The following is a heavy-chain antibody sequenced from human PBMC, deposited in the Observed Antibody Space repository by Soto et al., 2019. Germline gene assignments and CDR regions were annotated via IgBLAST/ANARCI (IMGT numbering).Heavy chain of an antibody. CDR3: ARDGRAMNDY. CDR1: GFTCSTYA. Sequence: EVQLVESGGGLVQPGGSLRLSCAASGFTCSTYAMQWVRQAPGKGLEFVSSISSNGGTTNYAYSVKGRFTISRDNSRDSLYLQMGSLRPEDMAVYYCARDGRAMNDYWGQGTLVTVSS. D-gene: IGHD5-18*01. V-gene: IGHV3-64*01. J-gene: IGHJ4*02. CDR2: ISSNGGTT.